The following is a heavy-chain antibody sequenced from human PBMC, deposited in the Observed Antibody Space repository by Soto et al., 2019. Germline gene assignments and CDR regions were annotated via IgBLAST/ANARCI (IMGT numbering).Heavy chain of an antibody. CDR1: GFTFGSYW. CDR3: VRGGGGGLFDP. Sequence: GSLRLSCAVSGFTFGSYWMNWVRRIPGKGLEWVAYIKPDGSATYYVDSVKGRFTISRDNAKRSLYLQMMSLTAEDTAIYYCVRGGGGGLFDPWGQGTMVTVSS. J-gene: IGHJ5*02. CDR2: IKPDGSAT. V-gene: IGHV3-7*01. D-gene: IGHD2-15*01.